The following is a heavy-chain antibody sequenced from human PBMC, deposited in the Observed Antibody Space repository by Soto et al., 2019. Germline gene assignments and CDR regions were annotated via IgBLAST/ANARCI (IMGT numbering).Heavy chain of an antibody. D-gene: IGHD2-21*02. CDR1: GSSISSSTYY. Sequence: PSDTLSLTFTVSGSSISSSTYYWCWIRQPPGKGLEWIASMLYSGSSYYNPSLNSRVTISADTSRNQFSLDLSSLTAADTAVYYCVSRRREEDCSAGTCYFRFWGQGTLFTVSS. CDR3: VSRRREEDCSAGTCYFRF. V-gene: IGHV4-39*01. CDR2: MLYSGSS. J-gene: IGHJ4*02.